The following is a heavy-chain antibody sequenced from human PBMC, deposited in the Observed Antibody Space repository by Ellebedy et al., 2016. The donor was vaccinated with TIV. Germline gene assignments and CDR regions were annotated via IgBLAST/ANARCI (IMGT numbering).Heavy chain of an antibody. Sequence: AASVKVSCKASGYTFTSYGISWVRQAPGQGLEWMGWINAGNGNTKYSQKFQGRVTITRDTSASTAYMELSSLRSEDTAVYYCARDVLRFLEWLIDPPYGMDVWGQGTTVTVSS. CDR1: GYTFTSYG. V-gene: IGHV1-3*01. CDR3: ARDVLRFLEWLIDPPYGMDV. J-gene: IGHJ6*02. CDR2: INAGNGNT. D-gene: IGHD3-3*01.